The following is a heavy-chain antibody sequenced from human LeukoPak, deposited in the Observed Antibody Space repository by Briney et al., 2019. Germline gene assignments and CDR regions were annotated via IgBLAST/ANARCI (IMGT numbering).Heavy chain of an antibody. CDR3: ARGQGVAVAGTCGGDY. D-gene: IGHD6-19*01. CDR2: MNPNSGNT. Sequence: ASVKVSCKASGYTFTSYDINWVRQATGQGLEWMGWMNPNSGNTGYAQKFQGGVTMTRNTSISTAYMELSSLRSEDTAVYYCARGQGVAVAGTCGGDYWGQGTLVTVSS. J-gene: IGHJ4*02. CDR1: GYTFTSYD. V-gene: IGHV1-8*01.